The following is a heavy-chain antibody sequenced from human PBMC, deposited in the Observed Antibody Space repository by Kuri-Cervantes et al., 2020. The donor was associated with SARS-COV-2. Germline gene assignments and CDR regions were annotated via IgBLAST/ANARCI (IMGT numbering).Heavy chain of an antibody. CDR1: GSTFSSYW. CDR3: ARVRSWDEYFDY. D-gene: IGHD6-13*01. Sequence: GGSLRLSCAASGSTFSSYWMSWVRQAPGKGLEWVANIKQDGSEKYYVDSVKGRFTISRDNAKNSLYLQMNSLRAEDTAVYYCARVRSWDEYFDYWGQGTLVTVSS. J-gene: IGHJ4*02. V-gene: IGHV3-7*01. CDR2: IKQDGSEK.